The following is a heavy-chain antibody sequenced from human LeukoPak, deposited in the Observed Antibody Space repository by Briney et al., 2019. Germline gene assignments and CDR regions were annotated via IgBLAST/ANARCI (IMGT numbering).Heavy chain of an antibody. CDR2: ISGSGGST. CDR3: AKDSVWGSYRPTQIDY. D-gene: IGHD3-16*02. Sequence: GGSLRLSCAASGFTFSSCAMSWVRQAPGKGLERVSAISGSGGSTYYADSVKGRFTISRDNSKNTLYLQMNSLRAEDTAVYYCAKDSVWGSYRPTQIDYWGQGTLVTVSS. V-gene: IGHV3-23*01. CDR1: GFTFSSCA. J-gene: IGHJ4*02.